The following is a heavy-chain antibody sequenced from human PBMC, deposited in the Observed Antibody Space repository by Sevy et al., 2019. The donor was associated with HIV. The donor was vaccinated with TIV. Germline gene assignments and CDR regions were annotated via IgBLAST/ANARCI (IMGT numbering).Heavy chain of an antibody. CDR2: FSFGCGRI. V-gene: IGHV3-23*01. Sequence: GGSLRLSCAASGFTFAKYSMIWVRQAPGKGLEWVSTFSFGCGRINYADSVKGRFTISRDDSKNTLFLQMNSLRAEDTVTYFCAREGCTQPHDYWGQGTLVTVSS. J-gene: IGHJ4*02. CDR3: AREGCTQPHDY. CDR1: GFTFAKYS. D-gene: IGHD2-8*01.